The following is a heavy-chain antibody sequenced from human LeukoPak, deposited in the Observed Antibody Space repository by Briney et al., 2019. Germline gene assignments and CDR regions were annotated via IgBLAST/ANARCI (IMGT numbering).Heavy chain of an antibody. CDR3: AKAYRHGYPYYFYY. Sequence: SETLSLTCTVSGGSISSYYWSWIRQPPGKGLEWIGYIYYRGSTNYNPSLKSRATISVATSKTQSSLKLSSVTAADTAVYYCAKAYRHGYPYYFYYWGQGTLVTVSS. CDR2: IYYRGST. J-gene: IGHJ4*02. CDR1: GGSISSYY. V-gene: IGHV4-59*01. D-gene: IGHD5-24*01.